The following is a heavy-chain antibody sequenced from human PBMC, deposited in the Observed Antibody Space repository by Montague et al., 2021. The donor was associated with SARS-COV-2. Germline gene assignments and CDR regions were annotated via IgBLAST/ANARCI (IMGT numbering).Heavy chain of an antibody. CDR2: INYSGIT. J-gene: IGHJ4*02. Sequence: SETLSLTCTVSGGSISSDYWSWIRQPPGKGLEWIGYINYSGITTYNPSLQSRVTILVDTSKNQFSLKLSSVSAADTAVYYCARHRRLGLISDSSVDYWGQGTLVTVSS. CDR3: ARHRRLGLISDSSVDY. CDR1: GGSISSDY. V-gene: IGHV4-59*01. D-gene: IGHD6-6*01.